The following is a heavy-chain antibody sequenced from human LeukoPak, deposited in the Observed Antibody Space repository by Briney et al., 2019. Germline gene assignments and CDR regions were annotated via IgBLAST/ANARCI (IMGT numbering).Heavy chain of an antibody. CDR3: AKGDYDGSGYYYFDY. J-gene: IGHJ4*02. CDR1: GFTFSSYA. V-gene: IGHV3-23*01. CDR2: ISGSGGST. Sequence: GESLRLSCAASGFTFSSYAMSWVRQAPGKGLEWVSAISGSGGSTYYADSVKSRFTISIDNSKNTLYLKMNSLRAEDTAVYYCAKGDYDGSGYYYFDYWGQGTLVTVSS. D-gene: IGHD3-22*01.